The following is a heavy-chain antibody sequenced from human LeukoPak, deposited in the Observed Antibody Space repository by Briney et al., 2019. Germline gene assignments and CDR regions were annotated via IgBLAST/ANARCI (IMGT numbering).Heavy chain of an antibody. CDR2: IYSSGST. CDR3: ARITATAMVNAFDY. D-gene: IGHD5-18*01. CDR1: GGSISDYY. Sequence: PSETLSLTCTVSGGSISDYYWSWIRQPAGKGREYLGRIYSSGSTDYNPSLKSRVTMSVDTSKNQISLKVKSVTAADTAVYYCARITATAMVNAFDYWGQGMLVTVSS. J-gene: IGHJ4*02. V-gene: IGHV4-4*07.